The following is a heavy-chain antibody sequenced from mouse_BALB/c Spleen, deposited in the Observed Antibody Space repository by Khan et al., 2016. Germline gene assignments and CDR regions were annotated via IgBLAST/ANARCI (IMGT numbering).Heavy chain of an antibody. V-gene: IGHV3-2*02. Sequence: VQLQESGPGLVKPSQSLSLTCTVSGHSITSDYAWNWIRQFPGNKLEWMGYITYSGSTSYNPSLKSRISITRDTSKNQFFLQLNSVTTEDIATYYCSTTTPMDYWGQGTSVTVSS. CDR1: GHSITSDYA. J-gene: IGHJ4*01. CDR3: STTTPMDY. CDR2: ITYSGST. D-gene: IGHD1-2*01.